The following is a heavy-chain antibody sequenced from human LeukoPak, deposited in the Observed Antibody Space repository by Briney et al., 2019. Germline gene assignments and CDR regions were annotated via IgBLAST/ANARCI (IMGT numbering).Heavy chain of an antibody. Sequence: SETLSLTCTVSGGTIGSINYYWAWLRQPPGKGLEWIGTIYYSGSTYYNPSLKSRVTLSTGTSETQFSLKLTSATAADTAVYYCARQQRYYYGSGPQLLSWFDPWGQGTLVTVSS. CDR3: ARQQRYYYGSGPQLLSWFDP. J-gene: IGHJ5*02. CDR1: GGTIGSINYY. D-gene: IGHD3-10*01. CDR2: IYYSGST. V-gene: IGHV4-39*01.